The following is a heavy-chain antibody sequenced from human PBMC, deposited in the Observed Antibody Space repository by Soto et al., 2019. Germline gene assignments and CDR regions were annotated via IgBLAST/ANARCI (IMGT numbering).Heavy chain of an antibody. V-gene: IGHV3-21*01. J-gene: IGHJ4*02. Sequence: GGSLRLSCAASGFTFSTYTMNWVRQDPGKGLEWVSSISSSSDYIYYADSVKGRFTISRDNAKKSLSLQMDSLRAEDTAVYYCASQEVEPPPYYFDSWGQGTLVTVSS. CDR1: GFTFSTYT. CDR3: ASQEVEPPPYYFDS. CDR2: ISSSSDYI. D-gene: IGHD1-1*01.